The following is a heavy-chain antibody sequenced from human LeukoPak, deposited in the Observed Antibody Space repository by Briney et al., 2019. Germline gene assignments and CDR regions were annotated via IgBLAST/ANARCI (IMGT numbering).Heavy chain of an antibody. CDR2: IWYDGSNK. CDR1: GFTFSSYG. CDR3: AKGVEWFGGFDP. D-gene: IGHD3-10*01. J-gene: IGHJ5*02. Sequence: QPGRSLRLSCAASGFTFSSYGMPWVRQAPGKGLEWVALIWYDGSNKYYADSVKGRFTISRDNSKNTLYLQMNCLRAEDTAVYYCAKGVEWFGGFDPWGQGTLVTVSS. V-gene: IGHV3-33*06.